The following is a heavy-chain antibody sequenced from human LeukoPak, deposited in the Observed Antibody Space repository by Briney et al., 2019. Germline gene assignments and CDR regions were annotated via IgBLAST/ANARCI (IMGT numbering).Heavy chain of an antibody. CDR3: AKDDHGGSGWRDYFDQ. D-gene: IGHD6-19*01. CDR2: IGGGGTP. J-gene: IGHJ4*02. CDR1: GFNFSSYD. Sequence: GGSLRLSCAASGFNFSSYDMSWVRQAPGRGLEWVSAIGGGGTPYYADSVKGRFTISRDNSKNTLYLQMNSLRAEDTAVYYCAKDDHGGSGWRDYFDQWGQGTLVTVSS. V-gene: IGHV3-23*01.